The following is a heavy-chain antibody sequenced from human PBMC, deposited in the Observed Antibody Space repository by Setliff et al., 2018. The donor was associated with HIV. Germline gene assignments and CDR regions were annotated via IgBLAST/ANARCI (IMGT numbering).Heavy chain of an antibody. D-gene: IGHD1-26*01. CDR3: ARDQGDTPSRGDI. Sequence: SETLSLTCAVYGGSFSGHYWRWIRQPAGKGLEWIGHNYTSGFTNYNPSLKSRVTISIDTSRNQFSLNLKSVTAADTAVYYCARDQGDTPSRGDIWGQGTMVTVSS. CDR2: NYTSGFT. CDR1: GGSFSGHY. J-gene: IGHJ3*02. V-gene: IGHV4-4*07.